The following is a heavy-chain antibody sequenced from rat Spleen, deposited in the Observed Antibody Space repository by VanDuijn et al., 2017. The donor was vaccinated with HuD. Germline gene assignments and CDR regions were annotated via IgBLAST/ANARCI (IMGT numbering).Heavy chain of an antibody. CDR3: ARRGASYWYFDF. V-gene: IGHV5-7*01. Sequence: EVQLVESGGGLVQPGRSLKLSCAASGFTFSDYNMAWARQAPKKGLEWVATISYDGSSTYYRDSVKGRFSISRDNAKSTLYLQMDSLRSEDTATYYCARRGASYWYFDFWGPGTMVTVSS. D-gene: IGHD5-1*01. CDR2: ISYDGSST. J-gene: IGHJ1*01. CDR1: GFTFSDYN.